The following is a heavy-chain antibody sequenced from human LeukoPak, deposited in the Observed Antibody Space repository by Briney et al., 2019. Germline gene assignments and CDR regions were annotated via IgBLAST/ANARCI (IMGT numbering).Heavy chain of an antibody. D-gene: IGHD6-19*01. CDR1: GGSISSYY. J-gene: IGHJ5*02. V-gene: IGHV4-59*01. CDR3: ASQVAVAGYVTGWFDP. CDR2: IYYSGST. Sequence: KPSETLSLTCTVSGGSISSYYWSWIRQPPGKGLEWIGYIYYSGSTNYNPSLKSRVTISVDTSKNQFSLKLSSVTAADTAVYYCASQVAVAGYVTGWFDPWGQGTLVTVSS.